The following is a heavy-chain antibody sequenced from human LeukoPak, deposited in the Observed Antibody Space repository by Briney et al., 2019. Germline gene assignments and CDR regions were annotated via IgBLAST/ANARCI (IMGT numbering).Heavy chain of an antibody. CDR2: IIPIFGTA. CDR1: GSTFTGAY. Sequence: GASVKVSCKTSGSTFTGAYMHWVRQAPGQGLEWMGGIIPIFGTANYAQKFQGRVTITTDESTSTAYMELSSLRSEDTAVYYCARSSRLAVSRWGAPYYYYYMDVWGKGTTVTVSS. D-gene: IGHD3-3*02. CDR3: ARSSRLAVSRWGAPYYYYYMDV. V-gene: IGHV1-69*05. J-gene: IGHJ6*03.